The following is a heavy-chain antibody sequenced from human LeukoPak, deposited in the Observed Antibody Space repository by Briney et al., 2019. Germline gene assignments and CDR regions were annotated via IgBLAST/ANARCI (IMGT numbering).Heavy chain of an antibody. J-gene: IGHJ4*02. Sequence: GGSLRLSCAASGFTVSSNYMSWVRQAPGKGLEWVSVIYSGGSTYYADSVKGRFTISRDNSKNTLYLQMSSLRAEDTAVYYCARGPPGMLLFDYWGQGTLVTVSS. CDR2: IYSGGST. CDR1: GFTVSSNY. D-gene: IGHD1-14*01. CDR3: ARGPPGMLLFDY. V-gene: IGHV3-53*01.